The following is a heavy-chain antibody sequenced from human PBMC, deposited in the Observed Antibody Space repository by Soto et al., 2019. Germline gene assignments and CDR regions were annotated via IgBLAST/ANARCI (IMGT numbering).Heavy chain of an antibody. D-gene: IGHD6-13*01. CDR1: GYTFTSYY. J-gene: IGHJ6*02. V-gene: IGHV1-46*01. CDR2: INPSGGST. CDR3: ARDLYSSSWYVSFGAPYYYYGMDV. Sequence: ASVKVSCKASGYTFTSYYMHWVRQAPGQGLEWMGIINPSGGSTSYAQKFQGRVTMTRDTSTSTVYMELSSLRSEDTAVYYCARDLYSSSWYVSFGAPYYYYGMDVWGQGTTVTVSS.